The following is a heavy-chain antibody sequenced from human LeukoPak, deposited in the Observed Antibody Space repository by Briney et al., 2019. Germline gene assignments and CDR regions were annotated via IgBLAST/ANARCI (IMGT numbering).Heavy chain of an antibody. CDR3: AKGDYDILTGYSSTLSY. Sequence: PGGSLRLSCAASGFTFSIYAMNWVRQAPGKGLEWVSGISGSGGSTYYADSVKGRLTISRDNSKNTLYLQMNSLRAEDTAVYYCAKGDYDILTGYSSTLSYWGQGTLVTVSS. CDR1: GFTFSIYA. CDR2: ISGSGGST. J-gene: IGHJ4*02. D-gene: IGHD3-9*01. V-gene: IGHV3-23*01.